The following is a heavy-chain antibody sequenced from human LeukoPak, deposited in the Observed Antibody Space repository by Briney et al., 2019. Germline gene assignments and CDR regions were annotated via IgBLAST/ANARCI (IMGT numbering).Heavy chain of an antibody. CDR2: INPNSGGT. CDR3: AVCSAVAFPFDY. Sequence: ASVKVSCKASGYTFTGYYMHWVRQAPGQGHEGLGWINPNSGGTNYAQKFQGRVTMTRDTSISTAYMELSRLRSDDTAVYYCAVCSAVAFPFDYWGQGTLVTVSS. CDR1: GYTFTGYY. V-gene: IGHV1-2*02. J-gene: IGHJ4*02. D-gene: IGHD6-19*01.